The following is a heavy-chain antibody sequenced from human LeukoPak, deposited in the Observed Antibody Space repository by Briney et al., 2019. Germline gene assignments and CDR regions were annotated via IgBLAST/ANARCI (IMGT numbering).Heavy chain of an antibody. Sequence: SQTLSLTCAISGDNVSTNSAAWNWIRQSPSRGLEWLGRTYYRSKWYNDYAVSVESRITINPDTSKNQFSLQLTSVTPEDTAVYYCAREGQQWLSSPFDYWGQGTLVTVSS. CDR1: GDNVSTNSAA. J-gene: IGHJ4*02. D-gene: IGHD6-19*01. CDR3: AREGQQWLSSPFDY. CDR2: TYYRSKWYN. V-gene: IGHV6-1*01.